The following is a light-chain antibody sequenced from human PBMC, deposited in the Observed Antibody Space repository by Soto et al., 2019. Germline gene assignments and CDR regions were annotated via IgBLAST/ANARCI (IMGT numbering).Light chain of an antibody. CDR1: SSDVGGYNY. J-gene: IGLJ1*01. CDR3: SSYAGSNNQV. CDR2: EVS. V-gene: IGLV2-8*01. Sequence: QSALTQPPSASGSXXXXVTISCTGTSSDVGGYNYVSWYQQHPGRAPKLMIYEVSKRPSGVPDRFSGSKSGNTASLTVSGLQTEDEADYYCSSYAGSNNQVFGTGTKVTVL.